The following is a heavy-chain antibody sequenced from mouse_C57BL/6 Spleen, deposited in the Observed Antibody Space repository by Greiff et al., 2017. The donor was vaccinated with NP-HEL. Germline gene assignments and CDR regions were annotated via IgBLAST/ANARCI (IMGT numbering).Heavy chain of an antibody. CDR1: GYAFSSYW. J-gene: IGHJ4*01. CDR2: IYPGDGDT. V-gene: IGHV1-80*01. D-gene: IGHD2-5*01. CDR3: ARSGDYYSNSYAMDY. Sequence: QVQLQQSGAELVKPGASVKISCKASGYAFSSYWMNWVKQRPGKGLEWIGQIYPGDGDTNYNGKFKGKATLTADKSSSTAYMQLSSLTSEDSAVYFCARSGDYYSNSYAMDYWGQGTSVTVSS.